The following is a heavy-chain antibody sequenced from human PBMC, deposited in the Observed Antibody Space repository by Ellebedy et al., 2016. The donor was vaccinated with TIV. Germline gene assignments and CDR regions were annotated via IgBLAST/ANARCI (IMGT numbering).Heavy chain of an antibody. D-gene: IGHD1-1*01. Sequence: AASVKVSCKTSKYSFTTHTMHWVRQAPGHRLEWMGWINADNGYTKYSERFQGRVTITRDRSATTAYMELRNLRSEDTARYYCAQAEGGTKGLDTWGQGTLVTV. V-gene: IGHV1-3*01. CDR3: AQAEGGTKGLDT. CDR2: INADNGYT. J-gene: IGHJ5*02. CDR1: KYSFTTHT.